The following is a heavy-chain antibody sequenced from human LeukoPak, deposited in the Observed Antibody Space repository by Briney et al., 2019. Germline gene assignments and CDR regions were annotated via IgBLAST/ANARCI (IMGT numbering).Heavy chain of an antibody. CDR1: GFTFDDYT. V-gene: IGHV3-43*01. D-gene: IGHD4-11*01. J-gene: IGHJ6*03. Sequence: GGSLRLSCAASGFTFDDYTMHWVHQAPGKGLEWVSLISWDGANTYYADSVKGRFTISRDNSKNSLYLQMNSLITEDTALYFCARGALYSYFYMDVWGKGTTVTVSS. CDR2: ISWDGANT. CDR3: ARGALYSYFYMDV.